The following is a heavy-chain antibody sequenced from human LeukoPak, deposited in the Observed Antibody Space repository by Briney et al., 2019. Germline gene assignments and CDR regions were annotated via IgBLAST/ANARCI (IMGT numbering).Heavy chain of an antibody. CDR2: ISYDGSNK. V-gene: IGHV3-30*19. D-gene: IGHD1-26*01. CDR1: GFTFSSYG. CDR3: AREQVIVGATMFDP. Sequence: GRSLRLSCAASGFTFSSYGMHWVRQAPGKGLEWVAVISYDGSNKYYADSVKGRFTISRDNSKNTLYLQMNSLRAEDTAVYYCAREQVIVGATMFDPWGQGTLVTVSS. J-gene: IGHJ5*02.